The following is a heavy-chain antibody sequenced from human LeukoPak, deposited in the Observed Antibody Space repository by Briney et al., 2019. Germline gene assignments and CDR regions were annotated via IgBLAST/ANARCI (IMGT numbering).Heavy chain of an antibody. Sequence: GASVKVSCKASGYTFTSYGISWVRQAPGQGLEWMGWISAYNGNTNYAQKLRGRVTMTTDTSTSTAYMELRSLRSDDTAVYYCARRSRLLWFGELLYGFDYWGQGTLVTVSS. J-gene: IGHJ4*02. CDR3: ARRSRLLWFGELLYGFDY. CDR2: ISAYNGNT. V-gene: IGHV1-18*01. D-gene: IGHD3-10*01. CDR1: GYTFTSYG.